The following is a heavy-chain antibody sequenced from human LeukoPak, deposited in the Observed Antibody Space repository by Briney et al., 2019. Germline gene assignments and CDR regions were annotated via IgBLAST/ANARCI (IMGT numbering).Heavy chain of an antibody. V-gene: IGHV3-23*01. Sequence: GGSLRLSCAASGFTFNKFAMSWVRQAPRKRLEWVSAINPSGGRTYYADSVKGRFTISRDNSRNTLYLQMNSLRAEDTDVYYCARDQGTMSLGYYYYYMDVWGKGTTVTVSS. D-gene: IGHD1-1*01. J-gene: IGHJ6*03. CDR1: GFTFNKFA. CDR3: ARDQGTMSLGYYYYYMDV. CDR2: INPSGGRT.